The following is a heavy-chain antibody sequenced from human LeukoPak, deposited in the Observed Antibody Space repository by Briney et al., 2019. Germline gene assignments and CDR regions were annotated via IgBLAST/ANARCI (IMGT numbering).Heavy chain of an antibody. CDR3: ARDHDFWSGTNWFDS. CDR1: GFTFTRYA. J-gene: IGHJ5*01. Sequence: GGSLRLSCAASGFTFTRYAMHWVRQAPGKGLEWVALISNDGSKKNYADSVKGRFTISRDNSKNMVYLQVKSLSAEDTALYSCARDHDFWSGTNWFDSWGQGTLVIVSS. CDR2: ISNDGSKK. D-gene: IGHD3-3*01. V-gene: IGHV3-30-3*01.